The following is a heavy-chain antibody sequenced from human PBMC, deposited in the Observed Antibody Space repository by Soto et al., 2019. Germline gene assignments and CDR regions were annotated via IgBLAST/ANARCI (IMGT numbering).Heavy chain of an antibody. J-gene: IGHJ3*02. CDR2: IYHSGST. Sequence: QVQLQESGPGLVKPSGTLSLTCAVSGGSISSSNWWSWVRQPPGKGLEWIGEIYHSGSTNYNPSLKSRVTISVDKSKNQFSLKLSSVXAXXXAVXXXXXXXXXXXXAXXXWGQGTMVTVSS. CDR3: XXXXXXXXXAXXX. V-gene: IGHV4-4*02. CDR1: GGSISSSNW.